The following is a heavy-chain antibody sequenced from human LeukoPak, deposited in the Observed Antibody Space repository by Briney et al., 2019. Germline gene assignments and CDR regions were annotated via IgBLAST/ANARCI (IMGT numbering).Heavy chain of an antibody. CDR2: VIPILGIA. CDR3: AIESTDTAMEGYFDY. J-gene: IGHJ4*02. CDR1: GGTFSSYA. Sequence: SVKFSCKASGGTFSSYASSWVRQAPGQGLAWMGRVIPILGIANYAQKFQGRVTITADKSTSTAYMELRSLRSDDTAVYYCAIESTDTAMEGYFDYWGQGTLVTVSS. V-gene: IGHV1-69*04. D-gene: IGHD5-18*01.